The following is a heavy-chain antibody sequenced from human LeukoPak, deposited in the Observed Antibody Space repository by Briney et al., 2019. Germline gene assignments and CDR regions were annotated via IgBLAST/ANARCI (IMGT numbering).Heavy chain of an antibody. CDR2: IYTGWTT. J-gene: IGHJ5*02. D-gene: IGHD4-17*01. V-gene: IGHV4-4*09. CDR3: ARQFNDNGDYLGWFDP. CDR1: GTTISAFY. Sequence: SETLSLTCTVSGTTISAFYWAWIRQSPGKGLEWIGYIYTGWTTNYNPSLYSRVTISVDTSKNQIFLKLRSVTAADTAVYFCARQFNDNGDYLGWFDPWGQGTLATVSP.